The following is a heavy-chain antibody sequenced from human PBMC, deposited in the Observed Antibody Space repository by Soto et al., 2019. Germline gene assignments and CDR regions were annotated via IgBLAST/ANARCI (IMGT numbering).Heavy chain of an antibody. CDR3: ARASHYDSSGYYYSRPFDY. CDR1: GGSISSGGYY. D-gene: IGHD3-22*01. Sequence: SETLSLTCTVSGGSISSGGYYWSWIRQHPGKGLEWIGYIYYSGSTYYNPSLKSRVTISVDTSKNQFSLKLSSVTAADTAVYYCARASHYDSSGYYYSRPFDYWGQGTLVTVSS. CDR2: IYYSGST. J-gene: IGHJ4*02. V-gene: IGHV4-31*03.